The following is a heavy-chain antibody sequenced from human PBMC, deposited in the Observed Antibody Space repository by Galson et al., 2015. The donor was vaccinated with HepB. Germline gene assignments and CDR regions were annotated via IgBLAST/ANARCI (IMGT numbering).Heavy chain of an antibody. V-gene: IGHV3-7*03. CDR3: ARDWLSYGPHDAFDI. J-gene: IGHJ3*02. CDR1: GFTFSSYW. CDR2: IKQDGSEK. Sequence: SLRLSCAASGFTFSSYWMSWVRQAPGKGLEWMANIKQDGSEKYYVDSVKGRFTISRDNAKNSLYLQMNSLRAEDTAVYYCARDWLSYGPHDAFDIWGQGTMVTVSS. D-gene: IGHD3-22*01.